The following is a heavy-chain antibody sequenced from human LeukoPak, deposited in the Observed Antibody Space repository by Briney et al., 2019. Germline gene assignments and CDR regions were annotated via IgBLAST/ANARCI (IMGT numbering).Heavy chain of an antibody. CDR1: GGSIGSYY. J-gene: IGHJ4*02. D-gene: IGHD3-10*01. V-gene: IGHV4-59*01. CDR3: ARVRFQFGELFWFDY. CDR2: IYYSGST. Sequence: PSETLSLTCTISGGSIGSYYWSWIRQPPGKGLEWIGYIYYSGSTNYNPSLKSRVTISVDTSKNQFSLKLSSVTAADTAVYYCARVRFQFGELFWFDYWGQGTLVTVSS.